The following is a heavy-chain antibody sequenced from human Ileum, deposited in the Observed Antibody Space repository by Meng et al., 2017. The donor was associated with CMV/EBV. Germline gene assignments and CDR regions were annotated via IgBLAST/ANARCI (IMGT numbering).Heavy chain of an antibody. Sequence: LQLQESGPGPSKPSATLSLTCTVSGVSIRRRTYYWGWIRQPPGKGLEWIGSIYYSGGTYYNPSLKSRVTISVDTSKNQFSLKLSSVPAADTAVYYCAREPSIAVAGTGGYFDYWGQGTLVTVSS. V-gene: IGHV4-39*07. D-gene: IGHD6-19*01. CDR3: AREPSIAVAGTGGYFDY. CDR2: IYYSGGT. J-gene: IGHJ4*02. CDR1: GVSIRRRTYY.